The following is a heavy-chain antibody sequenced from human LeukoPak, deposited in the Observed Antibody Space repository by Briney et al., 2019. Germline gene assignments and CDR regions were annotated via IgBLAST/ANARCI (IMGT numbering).Heavy chain of an antibody. CDR3: ALLWFGELPTRFDP. CDR2: ISSSSNTI. Sequence: GGSLRLSCAASGFTFSSYSMNWVRQAPGKGLEWVSYISSSSNTIYYADSVKGRFTISRDNAKNSLYLQMNSLRAEDTAVYYCALLWFGELPTRFDPWGQGTLVTVSS. V-gene: IGHV3-48*01. J-gene: IGHJ5*02. CDR1: GFTFSSYS. D-gene: IGHD3-10*01.